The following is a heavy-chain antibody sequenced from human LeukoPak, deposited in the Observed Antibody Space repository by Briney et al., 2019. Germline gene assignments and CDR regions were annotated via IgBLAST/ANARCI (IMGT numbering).Heavy chain of an antibody. V-gene: IGHV4-59*01. J-gene: IGHJ3*02. CDR2: IYYSGST. CDR3: ATLQLWYYAFAI. D-gene: IGHD5-18*01. CDR1: GGSISSYY. Sequence: SETLSLTCTVSGGSISSYYWSWIRQPPGKGLEWIGYIYYSGSTNYNPSLKSRVTISVDTSKNQFSLKLSSVTAADTAVYYCATLQLWYYAFAIRGQGTMVTVSS.